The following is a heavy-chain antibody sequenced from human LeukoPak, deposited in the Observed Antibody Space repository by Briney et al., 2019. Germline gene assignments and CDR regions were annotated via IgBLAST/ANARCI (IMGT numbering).Heavy chain of an antibody. V-gene: IGHV4-59*01. J-gene: IGHJ6*03. Sequence: SETLSLTCTVSGGSISSYYWSWIRQPPGKGLEWIGYIYYSGSTNYNPSLKSRVTISVDTSKNQFSLKLSSVTAADTAVYYCARVGYGSGSLTYYYYYYMDVWGKGTTVTVSS. CDR3: ARVGYGSGSLTYYYYYYMDV. CDR2: IYYSGST. CDR1: GGSISSYY. D-gene: IGHD3-10*01.